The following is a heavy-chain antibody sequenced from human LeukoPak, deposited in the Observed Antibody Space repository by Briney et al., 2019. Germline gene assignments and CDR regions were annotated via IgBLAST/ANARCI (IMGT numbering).Heavy chain of an antibody. CDR1: GFTFSTYA. Sequence: PGRSLRLSCAASGFTFSTYAFHWVRQAPDTGLEWVAVISSDGKNKIYADSVKGRFTISRDNSKNTLFLQMNSLRAEDTAVYYCARDPMADFDYWGQGTLVTVSS. D-gene: IGHD2-8*01. CDR2: ISSDGKNK. V-gene: IGHV3-30*04. J-gene: IGHJ4*02. CDR3: ARDPMADFDY.